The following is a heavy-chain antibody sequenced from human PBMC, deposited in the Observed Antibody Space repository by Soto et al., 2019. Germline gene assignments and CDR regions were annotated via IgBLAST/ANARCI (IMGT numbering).Heavy chain of an antibody. D-gene: IGHD5-18*01. V-gene: IGHV1-18*01. CDR3: AREKGYSYDSVVGRFDP. Sequence: ASVKVSCKASGYTFSSYGISWARQAPGQGLEWMGWISAYNGNTNYAQKLQGRVTMTTDTSTSTAYMELRSLRSDDTAVYYCAREKGYSYDSVVGRFDPWGQGTLVTVSS. CDR2: ISAYNGNT. CDR1: GYTFSSYG. J-gene: IGHJ5*02.